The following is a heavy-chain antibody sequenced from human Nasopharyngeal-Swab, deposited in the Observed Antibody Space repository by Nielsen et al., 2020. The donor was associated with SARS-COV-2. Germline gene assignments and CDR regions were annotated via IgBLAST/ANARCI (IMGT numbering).Heavy chain of an antibody. CDR2: ISGDGSST. D-gene: IGHD6-19*01. Sequence: GGSLRLSCVASGFTFSSFWMHWVRQVPGKGLVWISRISGDGSSTSYADSVKGRLTISRDNAKNTLYLQINTLTGGDTAVYYCARGSGPHGSWDYWGQGTLVTVSS. V-gene: IGHV3-74*01. J-gene: IGHJ4*02. CDR3: ARGSGPHGSWDY. CDR1: GFTFSSFW.